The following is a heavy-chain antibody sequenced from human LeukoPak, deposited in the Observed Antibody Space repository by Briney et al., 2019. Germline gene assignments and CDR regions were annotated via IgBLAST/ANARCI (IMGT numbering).Heavy chain of an antibody. CDR3: ARGGGGWYSYFDY. CDR1: GYSFTSYW. Sequence: GESLKISCKGSGYSFTSYWIGWVRQMPGKGLEGVGIIYTGDSDTRYSPSFQGQVTISAGKSVSTAYLQWSSLKASDTAMYYCARGGGGWYSYFDYWGQGTLVSVSS. D-gene: IGHD6-19*01. CDR2: IYTGDSDT. J-gene: IGHJ4*02. V-gene: IGHV5-51*01.